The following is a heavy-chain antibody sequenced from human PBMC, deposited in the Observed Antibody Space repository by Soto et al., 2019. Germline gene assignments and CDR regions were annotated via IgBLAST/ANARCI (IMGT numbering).Heavy chain of an antibody. CDR2: IYWNDDK. D-gene: IGHD6-13*01. CDR1: GFSLSTSEVG. V-gene: IGHV2-5*01. J-gene: IGHJ4*02. CDR3: AHTIADQSLRYYSDY. Sequence: SGRTLVNPTQTLTLTCTFSGFSLSTSEVGVGWIRQPPGKALEWLALIYWNDDKRYSPSLKSRLTITKDTSKNQVVLTMTNMDPVDTATYYCAHTIADQSLRYYSDYWGQGTLVTVSS.